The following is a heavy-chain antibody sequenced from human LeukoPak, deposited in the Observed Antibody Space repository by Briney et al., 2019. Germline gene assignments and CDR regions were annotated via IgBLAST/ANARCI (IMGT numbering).Heavy chain of an antibody. CDR1: GGSISSGGYY. D-gene: IGHD4-17*01. CDR3: ARAPHGDFDY. CDR2: IYHSGST. J-gene: IGHJ4*02. V-gene: IGHV4-30-2*01. Sequence: TSETLSLTCTVSGGSISSGGYYWSWIRQPPGKGLEWIGYIYHSGSTYYNPSLKSRVTISVDRSKNQFSLKLGSVTAADTAVYYCARAPHGDFDYWGQGTLVTVSS.